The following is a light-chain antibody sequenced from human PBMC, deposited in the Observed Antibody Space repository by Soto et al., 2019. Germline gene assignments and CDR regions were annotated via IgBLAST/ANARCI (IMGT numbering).Light chain of an antibody. J-gene: IGLJ1*01. CDR2: DVT. CDR3: SSYTSSTSFYV. Sequence: QSALTQPASVSGSPGQSITIPCTGTSSDVGGHNFVSWYQHHPGKAPKLMIYDVTNRPSGVSDRFSGSKSGNTASLTISGLQAEDDADYFCSSYTSSTSFYVFGTGTQLTVL. V-gene: IGLV2-14*03. CDR1: SSDVGGHNF.